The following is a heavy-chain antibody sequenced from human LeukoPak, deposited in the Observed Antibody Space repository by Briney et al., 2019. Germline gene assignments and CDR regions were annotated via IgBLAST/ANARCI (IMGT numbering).Heavy chain of an antibody. CDR3: ARDAPSTSHWELDY. CDR2: IDPNRGGT. D-gene: IGHD1-26*01. CDR1: GYTFTDYF. Sequence: ASVKVSCKASGYTFTDYFLHWVRQAPGQGLEWMGRIDPNRGGTIYAQEFQGRITLTRDTSISTAYMELSTLRSDDTAVYYYARDAPSTSHWELDYWGQGALVTVSS. J-gene: IGHJ4*02. V-gene: IGHV1-2*06.